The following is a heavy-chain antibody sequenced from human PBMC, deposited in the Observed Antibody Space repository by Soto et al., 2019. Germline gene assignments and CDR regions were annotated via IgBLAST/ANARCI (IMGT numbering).Heavy chain of an antibody. D-gene: IGHD3-3*01. CDR2: IKQDGSEK. CDR3: ARGYTIFGVVIAPPDLISPETYYMDV. V-gene: IGHV3-7*01. J-gene: IGHJ6*03. Sequence: GGSLRLSCAASGFTFSSYWMSWVRQAPGKGLEWVANIKQDGSEKYYVDSVKGRFTISRDNAKNSLYLQMNSLRAEDTAVYYCARGYTIFGVVIAPPDLISPETYYMDVWGKGTTVTVSS. CDR1: GFTFSSYW.